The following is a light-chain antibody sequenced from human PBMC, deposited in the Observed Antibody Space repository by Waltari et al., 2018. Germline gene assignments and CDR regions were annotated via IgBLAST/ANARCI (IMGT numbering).Light chain of an antibody. Sequence: SYELTQPPSVSVSPGQTARITCSGDALPKRFGYWYQQKSDQAPVLVIYEGSKRPSGIPGRFSGSSLGTMATLTISGAQVEDEADYYCYSTDSSGDYGVFGGGTKLTVL. CDR3: YSTDSSGDYGV. CDR1: ALPKRF. J-gene: IGLJ2*01. V-gene: IGLV3-10*01. CDR2: EGS.